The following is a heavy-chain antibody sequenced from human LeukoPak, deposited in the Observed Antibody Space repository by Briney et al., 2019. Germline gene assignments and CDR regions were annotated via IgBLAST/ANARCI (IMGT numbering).Heavy chain of an antibody. J-gene: IGHJ6*03. D-gene: IGHD5-12*01. CDR2: INSDGSST. CDR3: TVATIRRYYYYYMDV. V-gene: IGHV3-74*01. Sequence: GGSLRLSCAASGFTFSSYWMHWVRQAPGKGLVWVSRINSDGSSTSYADSVKGRFTISRDNAKNTLYLQMNSLKTEDTAVYYCTVATIRRYYYYYMDVWGKGTTVTISS. CDR1: GFTFSSYW.